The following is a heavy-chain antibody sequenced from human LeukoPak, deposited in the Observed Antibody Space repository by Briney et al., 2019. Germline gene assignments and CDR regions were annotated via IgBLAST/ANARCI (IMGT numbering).Heavy chain of an antibody. V-gene: IGHV4-30-2*01. J-gene: IGHJ3*02. CDR1: GGSTSSGGSS. D-gene: IGHD3-22*01. CDR3: ARGRGGYYDSSGDDAFDI. Sequence: SETLSLTCAVSGGSTSSGGSSWSWIRQPPGKGLEWIGYIYHSGSTYYNPSLKSRVTISVERSKNQFSLKLSSVTAADTAVYYCARGRGGYYDSSGDDAFDIWGQGTMVTVSS. CDR2: IYHSGST.